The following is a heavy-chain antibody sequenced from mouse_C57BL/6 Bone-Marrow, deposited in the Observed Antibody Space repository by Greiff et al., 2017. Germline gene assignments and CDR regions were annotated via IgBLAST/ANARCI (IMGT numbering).Heavy chain of an antibody. V-gene: IGHV1-15*01. Sequence: QVQLKESGAELVRPGASVTLSCKASGYTFTDYEMHWVKQTPVHGLEWIGAIDPETGGTAYNQKFKGKAILTADKSSSTAYIGLRSLTSEDSAVYYCTREGFYGSSLFAYWGQGTLVTVSA. J-gene: IGHJ3*01. CDR3: TREGFYGSSLFAY. CDR1: GYTFTDYE. CDR2: IDPETGGT. D-gene: IGHD1-1*01.